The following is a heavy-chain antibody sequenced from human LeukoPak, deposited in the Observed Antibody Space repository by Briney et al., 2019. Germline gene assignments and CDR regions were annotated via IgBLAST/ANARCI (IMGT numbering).Heavy chain of an antibody. CDR1: GFTFSRYN. V-gene: IGHV3-21*01. J-gene: IGHJ3*01. CDR2: ISMTGSDI. D-gene: IGHD3-10*01. Sequence: GGSLRLSCVASGFTFSRYNMSWVRQAPGKWLEWVSSISMTGSDIYYGDSGKGGLTISRDNAKKSLFLQMDSLRAEDTAVYYCARPVFSGSYYGAFDVWGQGTVVTVSS. CDR3: ARPVFSGSYYGAFDV.